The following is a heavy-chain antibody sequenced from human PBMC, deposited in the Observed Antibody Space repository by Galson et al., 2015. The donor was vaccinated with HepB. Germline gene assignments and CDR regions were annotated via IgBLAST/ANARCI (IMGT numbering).Heavy chain of an antibody. Sequence: SVTVSCKASGYTFTSYAMHWVRQAPGQRLEWMGWINAGNGNTKYSQKFQGRVTITRDTSASTAYMELSSLRSEDTAVYYCALQESSGWYLYWGQGTLVTVSS. CDR2: INAGNGNT. V-gene: IGHV1-3*01. D-gene: IGHD6-13*01. CDR1: GYTFTSYA. CDR3: ALQESSGWYLY. J-gene: IGHJ4*02.